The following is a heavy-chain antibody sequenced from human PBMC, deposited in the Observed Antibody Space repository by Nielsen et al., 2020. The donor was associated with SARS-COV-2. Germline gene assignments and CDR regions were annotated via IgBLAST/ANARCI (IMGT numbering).Heavy chain of an antibody. J-gene: IGHJ3*02. CDR1: GGTFSSYA. V-gene: IGHV1-69*13. CDR2: IIPIFGTA. D-gene: IGHD3-16*01. CDR3: ARGGLASLVEYDAFDI. Sequence: SVKVSCKASGGTFSSYAISWVRQAPGQGLEWMGGIIPIFGTANYAQKFQGRVTITADESTSTAYMELSSLRSEDTAVYYCARGGLASLVEYDAFDIWGQGTMVTVSS.